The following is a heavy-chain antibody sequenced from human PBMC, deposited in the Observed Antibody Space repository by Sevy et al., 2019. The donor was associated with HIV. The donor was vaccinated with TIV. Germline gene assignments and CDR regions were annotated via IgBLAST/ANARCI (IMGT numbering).Heavy chain of an antibody. CDR3: AKSRFGTSSYSDY. D-gene: IGHD3-16*01. V-gene: IGHV3-30*18. CDR2: TSSDGGNK. J-gene: IGHJ4*02. Sequence: GGSLRLSCAASGFTFSNYGMHWVRQAPGKGLEWVAVTSSDGGNKFYADSVKGRFTISRDNSKNTLYLQMNSLRGDDTAVYHCAKSRFGTSSYSDYWGQGILVTVSS. CDR1: GFTFSNYG.